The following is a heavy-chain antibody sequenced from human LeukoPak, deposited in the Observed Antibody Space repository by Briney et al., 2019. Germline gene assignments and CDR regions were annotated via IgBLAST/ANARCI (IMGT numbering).Heavy chain of an antibody. J-gene: IGHJ4*02. CDR2: VSGTSEYI. V-gene: IGHV3-21*06. CDR3: ARWYSSGWYSDY. D-gene: IGHD6-19*01. CDR1: GFTFSSYS. Sequence: GGSLRLSCAASGFTFSSYSMIWVRQAPGKGLEWVSSVSGTSEYIYYADSVRGRFTISRDNAKNTVYLQMNSLRAEDTAVYYCARWYSSGWYSDYWGQGTLVTVSS.